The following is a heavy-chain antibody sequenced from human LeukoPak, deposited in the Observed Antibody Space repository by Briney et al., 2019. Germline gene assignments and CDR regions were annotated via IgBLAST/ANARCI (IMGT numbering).Heavy chain of an antibody. CDR1: GFTFSSSA. CDR2: ISNNGGYT. D-gene: IGHD1-26*01. Sequence: GGSLRLSCAASGFTFSSSAMSWVRQAPGKGLEWVSAISNNGGYTYYADSVQGRFTISRDNSKNTLYLQMNSLRAEDTAVYYCAKSNRAPSGSYDPWGQGTLVTVSS. J-gene: IGHJ5*02. CDR3: AKSNRAPSGSYDP. V-gene: IGHV3-23*01.